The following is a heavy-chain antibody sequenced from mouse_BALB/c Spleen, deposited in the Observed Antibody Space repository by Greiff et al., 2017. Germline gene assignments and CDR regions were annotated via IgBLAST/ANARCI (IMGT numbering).Heavy chain of an antibody. V-gene: IGHV1-7*01. J-gene: IGHJ2*01. CDR2: INPSTGYT. D-gene: IGHD1-2*01. CDR1: GYTFTSYW. Sequence: VHLVESGAELAKPGASVKMSCKASGYTFTSYWMHWVKQRPGQGLEWIGYINPSTGYTEYNQKFKDKATLTADKSSSTAYMQLSSLTSEDSAVYYCARGHYYGPLDYWGQGTTLTVSS. CDR3: ARGHYYGPLDY.